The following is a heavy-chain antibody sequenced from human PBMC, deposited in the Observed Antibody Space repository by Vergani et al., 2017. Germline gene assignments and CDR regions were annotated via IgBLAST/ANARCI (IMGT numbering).Heavy chain of an antibody. CDR3: ATKSCGTPGCQIGYFRE. V-gene: IGHV3-30*03. J-gene: IGHJ1*01. Sequence: QVHLVESVGGVVQPGRSLRLSCVVSGFTSSYYGMHWVRQAPGKGLEWVAVISYDGTQKYYADSVKGRFTISRDNSKSTLYLQMNSLRTEDTAVYYCATKSCGTPGCQIGYFREWGEGTVVTVSS. CDR1: GFTSSYYG. D-gene: IGHD1-1*01. CDR2: ISYDGTQK.